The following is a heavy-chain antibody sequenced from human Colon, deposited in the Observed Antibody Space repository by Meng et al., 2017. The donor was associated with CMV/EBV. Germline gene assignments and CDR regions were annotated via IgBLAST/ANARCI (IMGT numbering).Heavy chain of an antibody. Sequence: QVQLVQSATEVKKPGASVKVSCKTPGYTFTANHLHWVRQAPGQGLEWMGWIYPQDGGTYFAQKFQDRVTLTRDTSITTAYMELSGLTSDDTAIYYCVRESWYFDFWGEGTLVTVSS. CDR1: GYTFTANH. J-gene: IGHJ4*02. D-gene: IGHD6-13*01. CDR2: IYPQDGGT. V-gene: IGHV1-2*02. CDR3: VRESWYFDF.